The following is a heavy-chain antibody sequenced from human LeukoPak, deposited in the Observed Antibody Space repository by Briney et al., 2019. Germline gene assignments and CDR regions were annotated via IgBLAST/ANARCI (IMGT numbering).Heavy chain of an antibody. D-gene: IGHD1-26*01. J-gene: IGHJ4*02. CDR3: ARHGGSYSFDY. Sequence: SETLSLTCTVSGGSISSYYWSWIRQPPGKGLEWIGYSYNSGSPNYNPSLKSRVTISVDTSKNQCSLKVSSVTAADTAVYYCARHGGSYSFDYWGQGTLVTVSS. CDR1: GGSISSYY. V-gene: IGHV4-59*08. CDR2: SYNSGSP.